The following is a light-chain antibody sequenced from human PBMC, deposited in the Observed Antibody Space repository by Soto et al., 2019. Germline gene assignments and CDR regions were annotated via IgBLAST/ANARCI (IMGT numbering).Light chain of an antibody. CDR1: QGIGNS. V-gene: IGKV1-9*01. CDR3: QQLNTYPMYT. Sequence: DIQLTQSPSFLSASVGDRITITCRASQGIGNSLAWYQQKPGKAPKLLIFAASTLQSGVPSRFSGSGSGTEFTLTINSLQPEDFATYYCQQLNTYPMYTFGQGTKLEIK. J-gene: IGKJ2*01. CDR2: AAS.